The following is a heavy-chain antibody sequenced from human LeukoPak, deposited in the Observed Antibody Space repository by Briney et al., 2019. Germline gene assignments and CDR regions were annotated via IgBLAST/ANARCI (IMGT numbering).Heavy chain of an antibody. D-gene: IGHD3-22*01. CDR2: ISGSGGRT. V-gene: IGHV3-23*01. CDR1: GFTFSSDV. CDR3: ARDEYYYDSSGYRPFDY. Sequence: GGSLRLSCAASGFTFSSDVMSWVRQAPGKGLEWVSAISGSGGRTYYADSVKGRFTISRDNSKNTLYLQMNSLRAEDTAVYYCARDEYYYDSSGYRPFDYWGQGTLVTVSS. J-gene: IGHJ4*02.